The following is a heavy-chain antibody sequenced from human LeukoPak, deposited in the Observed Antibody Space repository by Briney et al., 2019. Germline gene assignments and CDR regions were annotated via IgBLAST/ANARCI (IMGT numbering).Heavy chain of an antibody. V-gene: IGHV3-23*01. Sequence: PGGSLRLSCAASGFTFSTYTMTWVRQAPGKGLECDSTIDGRGVDIYYAGSVKGRFTISRDNSRNTIYLQMNSLRAEDTAFYYCAKDRAGTPWADWGQGTLVTVSS. CDR2: IDGRGVDI. D-gene: IGHD1-1*01. CDR3: AKDRAGTPWAD. CDR1: GFTFSTYT. J-gene: IGHJ4*02.